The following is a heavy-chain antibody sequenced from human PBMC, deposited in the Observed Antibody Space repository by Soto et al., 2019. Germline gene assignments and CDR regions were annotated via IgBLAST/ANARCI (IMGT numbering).Heavy chain of an antibody. CDR1: GFTLRNYA. CDR3: AKAKNDYNWDNRPPFDY. J-gene: IGHJ4*02. Sequence: GGSLRLSCEASGFTLRNYAMTWVRQAPGKGLEWVSLISANDVGTYYAESVKTRFTISTDQSRSTVYLQMDSLRADDTAIYYCAKAKNDYNWDNRPPFDYWGQGTLVTVSS. CDR2: ISANDVGT. V-gene: IGHV3-23*01. D-gene: IGHD1-20*01.